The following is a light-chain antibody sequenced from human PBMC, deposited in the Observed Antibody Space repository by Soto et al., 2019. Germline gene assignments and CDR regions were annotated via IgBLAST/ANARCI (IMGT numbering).Light chain of an antibody. J-gene: IGLJ2*01. CDR3: GSWDSSLSAGL. CDR1: SSNIGNNY. Sequence: QAVVTQPPSVSAAPGQKVTISCSGSSSNIGNNYVSWYQQLPGTAPKLLIYDNNKRPSGIPDRFSGSRSGTLATLGITGLQTGDEADYYCGSWDSSLSAGLFGGGTKVTVL. V-gene: IGLV1-51*01. CDR2: DNN.